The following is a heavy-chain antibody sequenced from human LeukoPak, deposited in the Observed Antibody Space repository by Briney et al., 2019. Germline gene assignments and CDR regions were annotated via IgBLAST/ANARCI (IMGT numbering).Heavy chain of an antibody. J-gene: IGHJ4*02. CDR1: GFTFSSYA. Sequence: PGRSLRLSCAASGFTFSSYAMHWVRQAPGKGLEWVAVISYDGSNKYYADSVEGRFTISRDNSKNALYLQMNSLRAEDMAVYYCARAAYDFWLDYWGQGTLVTVSP. D-gene: IGHD3-3*01. CDR3: ARAAYDFWLDY. V-gene: IGHV3-30-3*01. CDR2: ISYDGSNK.